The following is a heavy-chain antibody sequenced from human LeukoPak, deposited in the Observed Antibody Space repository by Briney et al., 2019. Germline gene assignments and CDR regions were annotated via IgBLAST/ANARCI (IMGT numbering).Heavy chain of an antibody. Sequence: ASVKVSCKASGYTFTSYYMHWVRQAPGQGLEWMGIINPSGGSTSYAQKFQGRVTITADKSTSTAYMELSSLRSEDTAVYYCAGECARGGSCRSEVEGAFDIWGQGTMVTVSS. CDR3: AGECARGGSCRSEVEGAFDI. CDR2: INPSGGST. V-gene: IGHV1-46*03. CDR1: GYTFTSYY. J-gene: IGHJ3*02. D-gene: IGHD2-15*01.